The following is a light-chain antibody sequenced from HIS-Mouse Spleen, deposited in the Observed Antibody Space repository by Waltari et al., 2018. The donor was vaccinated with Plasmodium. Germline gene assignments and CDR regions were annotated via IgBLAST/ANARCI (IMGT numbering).Light chain of an antibody. CDR2: LGS. CDR1: QSLLHSNGYNY. CDR3: MQALQTPLT. V-gene: IGKV2-28*01. Sequence: DIVMTQSPLSLPVTPGEPASISCRSSQSLLHSNGYNYLVWYLQKPGQIPQHLIYLGSNRASGVPYRFSGSGSGTDFTLKISRVEAGDVGVYYCMQALQTPLTFGGGTKVEIK. J-gene: IGKJ4*01.